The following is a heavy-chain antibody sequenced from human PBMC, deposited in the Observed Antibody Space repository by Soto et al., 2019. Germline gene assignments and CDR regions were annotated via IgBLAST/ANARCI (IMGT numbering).Heavy chain of an antibody. Sequence: QVQLQESGPGLVKPSETLSLTCTVSGDPVTSGSYYWSWVRQPPGKGLEWIAYIYHSGSTKYNPTLRSLATIAVDTSKNQFSLRLNSVTAADTAVYYCARCKYSYANLPGDWFDSWGQGTLVAVSS. D-gene: IGHD3-16*01. CDR3: ARCKYSYANLPGDWFDS. J-gene: IGHJ5*01. CDR2: IYHSGST. CDR1: GDPVTSGSYY. V-gene: IGHV4-61*01.